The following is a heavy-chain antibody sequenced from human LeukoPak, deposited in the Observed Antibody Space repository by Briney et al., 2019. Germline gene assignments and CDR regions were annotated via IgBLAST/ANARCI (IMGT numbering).Heavy chain of an antibody. CDR3: ARGVDSAIDW. D-gene: IGHD3-9*01. CDR1: VFTFSSYW. V-gene: IGHV3-7*01. CDR2: INGDGRDK. J-gene: IGHJ4*02. Sequence: GGSLRLSCAASVFTFSSYWVNWVRQAPGKGLEWVANINGDGRDKYYVGSVRGRFTISRDNADNALYLQMNSLRGDDTALYYCARGVDSAIDWWGQGTLVTVSS.